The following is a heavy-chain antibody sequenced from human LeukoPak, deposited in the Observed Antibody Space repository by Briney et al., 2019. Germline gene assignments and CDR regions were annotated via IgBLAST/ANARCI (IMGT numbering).Heavy chain of an antibody. V-gene: IGHV4-61*02. CDR3: ARDVNYYDSSGQNWFDP. CDR2: IYTSGST. CDR1: GGSISGGSYY. D-gene: IGHD3-22*01. J-gene: IGHJ5*02. Sequence: SETLSLTCTVSGGSISGGSYYWSWIRQPAGKGLEWFGRIYTSGSTNYNPSLKSRVTISVDTSKNQFSLKLSSVTTADTAVYYCARDVNYYDSSGQNWFDPWGQGTLVTVSS.